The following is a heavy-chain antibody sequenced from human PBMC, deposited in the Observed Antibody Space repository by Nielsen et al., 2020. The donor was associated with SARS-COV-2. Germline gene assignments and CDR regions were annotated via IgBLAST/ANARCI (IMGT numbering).Heavy chain of an antibody. CDR2: ISWNSGSI. J-gene: IGHJ3*02. D-gene: IGHD3-10*01. Sequence: SLKISCAASGFTFDDYAMHWVRQAPGKGLEWVSGISWNSGSIGYADSVKGRFTISRDNAKNSLYLQMNSLRAEDTALYYCAIGEFHAFDIWGQGTMVTVSS. CDR1: GFTFDDYA. V-gene: IGHV3-9*01. CDR3: AIGEFHAFDI.